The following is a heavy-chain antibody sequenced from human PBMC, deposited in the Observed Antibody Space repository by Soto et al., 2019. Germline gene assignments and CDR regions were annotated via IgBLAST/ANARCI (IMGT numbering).Heavy chain of an antibody. CDR2: IYYSGST. J-gene: IGHJ4*02. D-gene: IGHD1-26*01. V-gene: IGHV4-31*03. CDR3: ARAELVGATDY. Sequence: TLSLTCTVSGGSISSGGYYWSWIRQQPGKGLEWIGYIYYSGSTYYNPSLKSRVTISVDTSKNQFSLKLSSVTAADTAVYYCARAELVGATDYWGQGTLVTVSS. CDR1: GGSISSGGYY.